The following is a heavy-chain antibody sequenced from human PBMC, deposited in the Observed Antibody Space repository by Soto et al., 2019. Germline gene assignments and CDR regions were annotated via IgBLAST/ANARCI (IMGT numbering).Heavy chain of an antibody. J-gene: IGHJ5*02. D-gene: IGHD3-10*01. CDR2: IYYSGST. CDR1: GGSISRDY. V-gene: IGHV4-59*01. Sequence: SETLSLTCTVSGGSISRDYWNWIRQPPGKGLEWIGYIYYSGSTNYNPSLKSRVTISVDTSKNQFSLKLSSVTAADTAVYYCARDPGSGSYYGWFDPWGQGTLVTVSS. CDR3: ARDPGSGSYYGWFDP.